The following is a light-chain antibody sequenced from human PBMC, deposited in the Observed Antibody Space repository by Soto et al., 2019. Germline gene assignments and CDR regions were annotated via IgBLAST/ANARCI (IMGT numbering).Light chain of an antibody. CDR2: DAS. CDR1: QSIATW. Sequence: IQITQSPSTLSASVGDRVIITCRASQSIATWLAWYQQKPGKAPKLLIYDASSLESGVPSRFSGSGSGTEFTLTIGSLQPDDLATYYCQQYNTYSTFGQGTKVDIK. V-gene: IGKV1-5*01. J-gene: IGKJ1*01. CDR3: QQYNTYST.